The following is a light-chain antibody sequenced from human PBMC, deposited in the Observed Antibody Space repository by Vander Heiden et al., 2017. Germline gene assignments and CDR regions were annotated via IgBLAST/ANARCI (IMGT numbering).Light chain of an antibody. CDR3: NSRDSSGNHVV. J-gene: IGLJ2*01. V-gene: IGLV3-19*01. CDR1: SLRSYY. CDR2: GKN. Sequence: SSELTQDPAVSVALGQTVRITCHGDSLRSYYASWYQQKPGQAPVLVIYGKNNRSSGIPDRFSGSSSGNTAALTITGAQAEDEADYYCNSRDSSGNHVVFGGGTKLTVL.